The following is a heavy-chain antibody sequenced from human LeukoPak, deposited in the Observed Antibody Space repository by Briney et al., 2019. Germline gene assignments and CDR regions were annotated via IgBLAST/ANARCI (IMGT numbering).Heavy chain of an antibody. CDR2: IYTSGST. D-gene: IGHD6-19*01. V-gene: IGHV4-4*07. J-gene: IGHJ3*02. CDR3: ARERPMAGYSSAPTPHDAFDI. Sequence: PSEALSLTCTVSGGSISSYYWSWIRQPAGKGLEWIGRIYTSGSTNYNPSLKSRATMSVDTSKNQFSLKLSSVTAADTAVYYCARERPMAGYSSAPTPHDAFDIWGQGTMVTVSS. CDR1: GGSISSYY.